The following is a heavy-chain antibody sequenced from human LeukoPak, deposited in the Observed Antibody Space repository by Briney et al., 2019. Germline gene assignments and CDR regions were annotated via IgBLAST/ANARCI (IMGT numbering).Heavy chain of an antibody. CDR1: GYSISSGYY. J-gene: IGHJ4*02. Sequence: SETLSLTCTVSGYSISSGYYWGWIRQPPGKGLEWIGSIYHSGSTYYNPSLKSRVTISVDTSKNQFSLKLSSVTAADMAVYYCARVSAYCGGDCYYYFDYWGQGTLVTVSS. CDR2: IYHSGST. CDR3: ARVSAYCGGDCYYYFDY. D-gene: IGHD2-21*02. V-gene: IGHV4-38-2*02.